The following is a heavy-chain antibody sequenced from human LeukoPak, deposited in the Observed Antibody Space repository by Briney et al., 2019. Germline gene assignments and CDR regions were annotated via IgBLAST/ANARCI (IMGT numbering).Heavy chain of an antibody. CDR2: IKQDGSEK. J-gene: IGHJ4*02. V-gene: IGHV3-7*01. CDR1: GFTFSSYW. CDR3: ARDRITGTTSMVTHDY. Sequence: GGSLRLSCAASGFTFSSYWMSWVRQAPGKGLEWVANIKQDGSEKYYVDSVKGRFTISRDNAKNSLYLQMNSLRAEDTAVYYCARDRITGTTSMVTHDYWGQGTLVTASS. D-gene: IGHD1-7*01.